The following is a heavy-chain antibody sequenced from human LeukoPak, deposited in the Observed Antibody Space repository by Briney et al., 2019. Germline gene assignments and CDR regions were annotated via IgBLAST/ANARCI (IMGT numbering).Heavy chain of an antibody. CDR1: GGSISSYY. D-gene: IGHD7-27*01. J-gene: IGHJ3*02. CDR2: IYYSGST. Sequence: PSETLSLTCTVSGGSISSYYWSWLRQPPGKGLEWIGYIYYSGSTNYNPSLKSRVTISVDTSKNQFSLKLSSVTAADTAVYYCARLPRTGSDAFDIWGQGTMVTVSS. CDR3: ARLPRTGSDAFDI. V-gene: IGHV4-59*08.